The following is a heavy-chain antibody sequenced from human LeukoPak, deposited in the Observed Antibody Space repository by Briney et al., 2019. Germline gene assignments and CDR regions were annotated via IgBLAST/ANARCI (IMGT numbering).Heavy chain of an antibody. CDR3: ARVYGDYVAEYFQH. V-gene: IGHV4-4*02. CDR2: IYHSGST. CDR1: GGSISSSNW. J-gene: IGHJ1*01. Sequence: SETLSLTCAVSGGSISSSNWWSWVRRPPGKGLEWIGEIYHSGSTNYNPSLKSRVTISVDKSKNQFSLKLSSVTAADTAVYYCARVYGDYVAEYFQHWGQGTLVTVSS. D-gene: IGHD4-17*01.